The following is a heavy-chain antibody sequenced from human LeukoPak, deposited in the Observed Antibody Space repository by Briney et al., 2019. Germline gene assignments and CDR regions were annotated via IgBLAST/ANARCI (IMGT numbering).Heavy chain of an antibody. CDR3: ARLRYGSVTRHYYYYYYMDV. Sequence: GRSLRLSCAASGFTFSSYAMHWVRQAPGKGLEWVAVISYDGSNKYYADSVKGRFTISRDNSKNTLYLQMNSLRAEDTAVYYCARLRYGSVTRHYYYYYYMDVWGKGTTVTVSS. CDR2: ISYDGSNK. D-gene: IGHD3-10*01. CDR1: GFTFSSYA. V-gene: IGHV3-30-3*01. J-gene: IGHJ6*03.